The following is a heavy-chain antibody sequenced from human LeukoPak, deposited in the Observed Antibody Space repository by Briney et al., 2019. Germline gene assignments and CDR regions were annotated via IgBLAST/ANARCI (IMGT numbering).Heavy chain of an antibody. V-gene: IGHV1-2*02. CDR2: IDPDTGDT. CDR3: AREGNHIWFGDLTDY. D-gene: IGHD3-10*01. Sequence: GASVRVSCKASGYTFTCYYIHWVRRAPGQGLEWMGWIDPDTGDTHYAQNFQGRVTMTGDTSISTAYMELSGLRSDDSAVYYCAREGNHIWFGDLTDYWGQGTLVTVSS. J-gene: IGHJ4*02. CDR1: GYTFTCYY.